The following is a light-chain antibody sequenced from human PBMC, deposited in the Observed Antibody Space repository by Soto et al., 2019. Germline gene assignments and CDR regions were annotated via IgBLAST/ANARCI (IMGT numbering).Light chain of an antibody. V-gene: IGKV3-20*01. CDR1: QSVSSTY. CDR2: SAS. J-gene: IGKJ2*01. CDR3: HQYGSTPFT. Sequence: EIVLTQSPGTLSLSPGERATLSCRASQSVSSTYLGWYQQKPGQAPRLLIYSASSRATGIPDRFSGSGSGTDFTLTISRLEPEDFVVYYCHQYGSTPFTFGQGTKLEIK.